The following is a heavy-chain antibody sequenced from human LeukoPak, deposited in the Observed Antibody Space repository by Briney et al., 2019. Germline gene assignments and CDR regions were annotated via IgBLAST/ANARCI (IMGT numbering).Heavy chain of an antibody. Sequence: AGGSLRLSCAASGFTFSNYGMHWVRQAPGKGLEWVGRIKSKTDGGTTDYAAPVKGRFTISRDDSKNTLYLQMNSLKTEDTAVYYCTTYEVVAAIPRGAFDIWGQGTMVTVSS. CDR2: IKSKTDGGTT. D-gene: IGHD2-15*01. J-gene: IGHJ3*02. CDR1: GFTFSNYG. V-gene: IGHV3-15*01. CDR3: TTYEVVAAIPRGAFDI.